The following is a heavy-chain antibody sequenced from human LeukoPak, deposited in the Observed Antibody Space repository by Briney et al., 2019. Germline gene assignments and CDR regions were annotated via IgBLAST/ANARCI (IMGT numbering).Heavy chain of an antibody. CDR2: IIPIFGTA. CDR1: GGTFSSYA. D-gene: IGHD1-7*01. V-gene: IGHV1-69*05. J-gene: IGHJ5*02. Sequence: ASVKVSCKASGGTFSSYAISWVRQAPGQGLEWMGGIIPIFGTANYAQKFQGRVTITTDESTSTAYMELSSLRSEDTAVYYCARERGVTGTTNWFDPWGQGTLVTVSS. CDR3: ARERGVTGTTNWFDP.